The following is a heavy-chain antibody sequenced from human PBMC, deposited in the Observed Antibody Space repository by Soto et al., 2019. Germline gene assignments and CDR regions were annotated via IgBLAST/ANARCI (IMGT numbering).Heavy chain of an antibody. CDR3: ARKVRAVVVPAAIGWFDP. CDR2: IYHSGST. D-gene: IGHD2-2*01. J-gene: IGHJ5*02. CDR1: GYSISSGYY. Sequence: SETLSLTCVVSGYSISSGYYWGWIRQPPGKGLEWIGSIYHSGSTYYNPSLKSRVTISADTSKNQFSLKLSSVTAADTAVYYCARKVRAVVVPAAIGWFDPWGQGTLVTVSS. V-gene: IGHV4-38-2*01.